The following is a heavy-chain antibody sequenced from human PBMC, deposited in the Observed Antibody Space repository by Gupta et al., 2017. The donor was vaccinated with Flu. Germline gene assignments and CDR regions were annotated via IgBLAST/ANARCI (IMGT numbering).Heavy chain of an antibody. CDR2: INAGNGNR. CDR3: ARADYASGWFYDS. Sequence: QVQLVQSGAEVKKPGASVKVSCKTSGFTFVNYAVQWVLQVPGQRPEWIGWINAGNGNRKHSQNFDGRVSITRDTSASTVFLEMTILRSGDTSVYFCARADYASGWFYDSWGQGPLVTVSS. CDR1: GFTFVNYA. D-gene: IGHD6-19*01. V-gene: IGHV1-3*01. J-gene: IGHJ4*02.